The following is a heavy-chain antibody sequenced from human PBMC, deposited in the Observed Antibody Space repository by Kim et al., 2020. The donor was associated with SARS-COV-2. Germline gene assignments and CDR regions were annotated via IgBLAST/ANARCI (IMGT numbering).Heavy chain of an antibody. CDR3: ASLRKPHIVSTIKGGGGGRYSSGWYDY. V-gene: IGHV3-30-3*01. Sequence: GGSLRLSCAASGFTFSSYAMHWVRQAPGKGLEWVAVISYDGSNKYYADSVKGRFTISRDNSKNTLYLQMNSLRAEDTAVYYCASLRKPHIVSTIKGGGGGRYSSGWYDYWGQGTLVTVSS. D-gene: IGHD6-19*01. CDR1: GFTFSSYA. CDR2: ISYDGSNK. J-gene: IGHJ4*02.